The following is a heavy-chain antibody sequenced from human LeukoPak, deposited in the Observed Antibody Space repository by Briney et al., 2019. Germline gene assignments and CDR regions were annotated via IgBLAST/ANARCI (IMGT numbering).Heavy chain of an antibody. CDR3: AREQRLLGYCSSIPCYPLYFGY. CDR1: GFTFSSLW. CDR2: IHEHGSEI. Sequence: PGGSLRLSCAASGFTFSSLWMSWVRQAPGKVLEWVANIHEHGSEIYTVDTVKGRVTISRDNAKNSLYLQMNSLGVEDTAGYYCAREQRLLGYCSSIPCYPLYFGYWGQGALVTVSS. J-gene: IGHJ4*02. D-gene: IGHD2-2*01. V-gene: IGHV3-7*01.